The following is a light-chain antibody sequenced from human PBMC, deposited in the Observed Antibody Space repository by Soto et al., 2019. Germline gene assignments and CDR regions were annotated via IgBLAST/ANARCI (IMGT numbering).Light chain of an antibody. CDR2: GTS. CDR1: QGVSRNY. J-gene: IGKJ1*01. V-gene: IGKV3-20*01. Sequence: EIVFTQPPGTLSLSPGPRAPLSCRASQGVSRNYLGWYPQTSGQAPRHLLYGTSSRATGIPGRFGGGGSRTDFTITISRLEPEDFAVYYCQRYGSSRTFGQGTKVDIK. CDR3: QRYGSSRT.